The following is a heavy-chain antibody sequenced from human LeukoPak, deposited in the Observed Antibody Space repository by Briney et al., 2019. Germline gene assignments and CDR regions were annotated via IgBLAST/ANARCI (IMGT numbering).Heavy chain of an antibody. D-gene: IGHD6-19*01. CDR1: GFTFSSYA. Sequence: GGSLRLSCAASGFTFSSYAMSWVRQAPGNGLGWVSAISGSGVCTYYADSVKGRCTISRDNSKNTLYRQMNSLRAEDTAVYYCAKGRNPHTIGWLLYYFDYWGQGTLVPVSS. V-gene: IGHV3-23*01. CDR3: AKGRNPHTIGWLLYYFDY. CDR2: ISGSGVCT. J-gene: IGHJ4*02.